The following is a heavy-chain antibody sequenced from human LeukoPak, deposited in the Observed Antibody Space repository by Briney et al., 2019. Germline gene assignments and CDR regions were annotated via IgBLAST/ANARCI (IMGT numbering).Heavy chain of an antibody. J-gene: IGHJ5*02. Sequence: SETLSLTCNVSGGSISSHYWRWIRQPPGKGLEWIAYMYYSGNTNYNPSLKSRVTISVDTSKTQFSLKLSSVTAADTAVYYCARHHIAVGDISWGQGTLVTVSS. CDR3: ARHHIAVGDIS. CDR1: GGSISSHY. CDR2: MYYSGNT. D-gene: IGHD2-2*01. V-gene: IGHV4-59*08.